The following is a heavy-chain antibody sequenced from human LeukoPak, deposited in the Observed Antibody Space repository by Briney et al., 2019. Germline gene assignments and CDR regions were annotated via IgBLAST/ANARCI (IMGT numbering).Heavy chain of an antibody. CDR3: AKEPDYGAYSYFDS. J-gene: IGHJ4*02. CDR2: ISYDGSNK. V-gene: IGHV3-30*18. CDR1: GFTFSSYG. D-gene: IGHD4-17*01. Sequence: QPGGSLRLSCAASGFTFSSYGMHWVRQAPGKGLEWVAVISYDGSNKYYADSVKGRFTISRDNSKNTLYLQMNSLRAEDTALYYCAKEPDYGAYSYFDSWGQGTLVTVSS.